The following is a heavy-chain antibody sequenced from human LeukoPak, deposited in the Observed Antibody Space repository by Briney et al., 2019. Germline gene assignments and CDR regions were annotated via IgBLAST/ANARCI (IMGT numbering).Heavy chain of an antibody. D-gene: IGHD2-2*01. CDR3: ARDCSSTSSSVGFDP. V-gene: IGHV1-2*02. CDR1: GYTFTGYY. CDR2: ISPNSGGT. Sequence: ASVKVSCKASGYTFTGYYMHWVRQAPGQGLEWMGWISPNSGGTNYAQKFQGRVTMTRDTSISTAYMELSRLRSDDTAVYYCARDCSSTSSSVGFDPWGQGTLVTVSS. J-gene: IGHJ5*02.